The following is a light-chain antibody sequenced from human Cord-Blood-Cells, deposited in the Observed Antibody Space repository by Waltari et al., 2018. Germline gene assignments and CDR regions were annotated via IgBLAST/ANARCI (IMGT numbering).Light chain of an antibody. CDR2: EVS. CDR1: SSDVGGYNY. CDR3: SSYAGTNNYVV. V-gene: IGLV2-8*01. J-gene: IGLJ2*01. Sequence: QSALTQPPSASGSPGQSVTISCTGTSSDVGGYNYVSWYQQPPGKAPKLLIYEVSKRPSGAPHRFSGSKSGNTAFLTVSGRHAEDEADYFCSSYAGTNNYVVFGGGTKLTVL.